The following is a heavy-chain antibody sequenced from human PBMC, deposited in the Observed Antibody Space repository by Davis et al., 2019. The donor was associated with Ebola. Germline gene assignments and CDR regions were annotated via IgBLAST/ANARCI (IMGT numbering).Heavy chain of an antibody. Sequence: PSETLSLTCTVSGGSISSSSYYWGWIRQPPGKGLEWIGSIYYSGSTYYNPSLKSRVTISVDTSKNQFSLKLSSVTAADTAVYYCARRIYCSGGSCYLPKYYFDYWGQGTLVTVSS. J-gene: IGHJ4*02. CDR3: ARRIYCSGGSCYLPKYYFDY. D-gene: IGHD2-15*01. CDR2: IYYSGST. V-gene: IGHV4-39*01. CDR1: GGSISSSSYY.